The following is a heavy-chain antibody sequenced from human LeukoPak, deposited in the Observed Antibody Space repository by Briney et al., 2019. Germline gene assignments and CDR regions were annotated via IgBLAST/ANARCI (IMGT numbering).Heavy chain of an antibody. CDR3: AKIKSGIDS. V-gene: IGHV3-53*01. CDR2: IYSDGTR. Sequence: GGSLRLSCAASGFSVSNNYMTWVRQAPGKGLEWVSVIYSDGTRYYPDSVKGRFTISRDNSKNTLYLQMNSLRVEDTAVYYCAKIKSGIDSWGQGTLVTVSS. D-gene: IGHD3-3*01. CDR1: GFSVSNNY. J-gene: IGHJ4*02.